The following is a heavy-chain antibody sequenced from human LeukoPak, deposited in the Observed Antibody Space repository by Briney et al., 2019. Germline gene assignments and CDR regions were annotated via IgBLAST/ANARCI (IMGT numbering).Heavy chain of an antibody. V-gene: IGHV1-46*01. D-gene: IGHD3-3*01. J-gene: IGHJ5*02. CDR2: INPSGGST. CDR3: AREGGLRSLEWSRINWFDP. CDR1: GYTFTSYY. Sequence: ASVKVSCKASGYTFTSYYMHWVRQAPGQGLEWMGIINPSGGSTSYAQKFQGRGTMTRDTSTSTVYMELSSLRSEDTAVYYCAREGGLRSLEWSRINWFDPWGQGTLVTVSS.